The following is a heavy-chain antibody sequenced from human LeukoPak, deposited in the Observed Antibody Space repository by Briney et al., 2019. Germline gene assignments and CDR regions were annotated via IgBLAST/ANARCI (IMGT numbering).Heavy chain of an antibody. D-gene: IGHD1-26*01. J-gene: IGHJ4*01. V-gene: IGHV3-7*01. CDR1: GFIFSNNW. CDR3: TRDDFSGSYCD. Sequence: GGSLRLSCAASGFIFSNNWMSWVRQAPGKGLEWVANIKGDGSETYYVDSVKGRFTISRDSTRNSLYLQMNSLRADDTATYYCTRDDFSGSYCDWGHGTLVTVSS. CDR2: IKGDGSET.